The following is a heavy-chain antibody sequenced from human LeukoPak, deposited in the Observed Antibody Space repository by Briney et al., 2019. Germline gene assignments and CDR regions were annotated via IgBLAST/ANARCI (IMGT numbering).Heavy chain of an antibody. CDR1: GDSVSSNSAA. V-gene: IGHV6-1*01. D-gene: IGHD6-19*01. J-gene: IGHJ5*02. CDR2: TYYRSKWYN. CDR3: AREKEDIAVADTQENNWFDP. Sequence: SQTLSLTCAISGDSVSSNSAAWNWIRQSPSRGLEWLGRTYYRSKWYNDYAVSVKSRITINPDTSKNQFSLQLNSVTPEDTAVYYCAREKEDIAVADTQENNWFDPWGQGTLVTVSS.